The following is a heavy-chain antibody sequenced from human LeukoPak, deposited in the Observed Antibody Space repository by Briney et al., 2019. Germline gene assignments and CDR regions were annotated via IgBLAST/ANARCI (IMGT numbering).Heavy chain of an antibody. J-gene: IGHJ4*02. V-gene: IGHV1-18*01. Sequence: ASVKVSCKASGYTFSNYDINWVRQAPGQGLEWMGWISVYNGYTNYAQKLQGRVTVTTDTSTSTAYMELRGLRSDDTAVYFCARKDSDTRSCDYWGQGTLVTVSS. CDR3: ARKDSDTRSCDY. D-gene: IGHD1-26*01. CDR2: ISVYNGYT. CDR1: GYTFSNYD.